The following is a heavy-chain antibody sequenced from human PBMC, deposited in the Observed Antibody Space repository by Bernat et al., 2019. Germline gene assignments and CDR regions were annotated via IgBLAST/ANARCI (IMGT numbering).Heavy chain of an antibody. CDR1: GFTFSNYG. D-gene: IGHD6-25*01. CDR2: VSYDGSKK. J-gene: IGHJ6*02. V-gene: IGHV3-33*05. Sequence: QVQLVESGGGVVQPGRSLRLSCAASGFTFSNYGMHWVRQAPGKGLEWVAVVSYDGSKKYYADSVKGRFTVSRDNSKNTLYLQMNSLRAEDTAVYYCVRDGAALYYYHGMDVWGRGTTVTVSS. CDR3: VRDGAALYYYHGMDV.